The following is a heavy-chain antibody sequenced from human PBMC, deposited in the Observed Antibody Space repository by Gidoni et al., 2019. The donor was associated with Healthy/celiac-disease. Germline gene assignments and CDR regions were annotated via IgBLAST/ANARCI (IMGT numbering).Heavy chain of an antibody. CDR3: ARGGTAMVRELDY. Sequence: EVQLVESGGGLVQPGGSLRLSCAASGFTFSSYDMHWVRQATGKGLEWVSAIGTAGDTYYPGSVKGRFTISRENAKNSLYLQMNSLRAGDTAVYYCARGGTAMVRELDYWGQGTLVTVSS. CDR1: GFTFSSYD. D-gene: IGHD5-18*01. V-gene: IGHV3-13*01. CDR2: IGTAGDT. J-gene: IGHJ4*02.